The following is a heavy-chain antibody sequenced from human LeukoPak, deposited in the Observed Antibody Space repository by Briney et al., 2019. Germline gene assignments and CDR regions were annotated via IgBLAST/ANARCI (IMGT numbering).Heavy chain of an antibody. Sequence: PGGSLRLSCAASGFTFSNYGMHWVRQAPGKGLEWVTFIWSDGSSKYYADSVKGRFTISRDNSKNTLYLQMNSLRAEDTAVYYCAKAEGYYGSGSYRNFDYWGQGTLVTVSS. CDR2: IWSDGSSK. J-gene: IGHJ4*02. V-gene: IGHV3-30*02. D-gene: IGHD3-10*01. CDR1: GFTFSNYG. CDR3: AKAEGYYGSGSYRNFDY.